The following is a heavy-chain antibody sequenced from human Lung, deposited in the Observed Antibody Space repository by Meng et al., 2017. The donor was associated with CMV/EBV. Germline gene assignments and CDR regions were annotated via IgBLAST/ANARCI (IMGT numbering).Heavy chain of an antibody. CDR2: INPNSGGS. CDR1: GYTFTGYY. Sequence: AAVTVSXKTAGYTFTGYYLHWVRQAPGQGLEWMGWINPNSGGSNYALKFQGRVTMTSDTSISTGYMELSSLRSDDTAMYYCAREVWMVPGGMGMDFWGQGTTVTVSS. V-gene: IGHV1-2*02. J-gene: IGHJ6*02. CDR3: AREVWMVPGGMGMDF. D-gene: IGHD2-2*01.